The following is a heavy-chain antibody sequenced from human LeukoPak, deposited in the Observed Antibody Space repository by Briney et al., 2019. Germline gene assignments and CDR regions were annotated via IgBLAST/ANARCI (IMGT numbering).Heavy chain of an antibody. CDR2: IIPIFGTA. CDR3: ARTPANYYDSSGYDWYFDL. J-gene: IGHJ2*01. D-gene: IGHD3-22*01. V-gene: IGHV1-69*13. Sequence: ASVKVSCKASGGTFSSYAISWVRQAPGQGLEWMGGIIPIFGTANYAQKFQGRVTITADESTSTACMELSSLRSEDAAVYYCARTPANYYDSSGYDWYFDLWGRGTLVTVSS. CDR1: GGTFSSYA.